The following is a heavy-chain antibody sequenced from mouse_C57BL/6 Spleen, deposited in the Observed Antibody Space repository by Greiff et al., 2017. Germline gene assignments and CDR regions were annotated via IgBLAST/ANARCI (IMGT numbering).Heavy chain of an antibody. J-gene: IGHJ2*01. CDR2: ISSGDSYT. V-gene: IGHV5-6*01. Sequence: EVQLQESGGDLVKPGGSLKLSCAASGFTFSSYGMSWVRQTPDKRLEWVATISSGDSYTYYPDSVKGRFTISRDNAKNTLYLQMSSLKSEDTAMYYCARQTTVVPYFDYWGQGTTLTGSS. D-gene: IGHD1-1*01. CDR1: GFTFSSYG. CDR3: ARQTTVVPYFDY.